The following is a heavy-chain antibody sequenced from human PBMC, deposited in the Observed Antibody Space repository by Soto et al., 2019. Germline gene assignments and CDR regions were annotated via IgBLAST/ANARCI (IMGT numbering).Heavy chain of an antibody. Sequence: EVQLVESGGGLVKPGGSLRLSCAASGFTFSNAWMSWVRQAPGKGLEWVGRIKSKTDGGTTDYAAPVKGRFTISRDDSKNTLYLQMNGLKTEDTAVYYCTTDPVRYGSGNYYYYMDVRGKGTTVTVSS. V-gene: IGHV3-15*01. CDR2: IKSKTDGGTT. CDR3: TTDPVRYGSGNYYYYMDV. D-gene: IGHD3-10*01. J-gene: IGHJ6*03. CDR1: GFTFSNAW.